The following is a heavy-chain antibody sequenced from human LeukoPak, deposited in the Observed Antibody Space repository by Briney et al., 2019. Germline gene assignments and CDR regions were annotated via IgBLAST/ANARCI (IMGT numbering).Heavy chain of an antibody. Sequence: QPGGSLRLSCAASGFTFSSYGMHWVRQAPGKGLEWVAFIRYDGSNKYYADSVKGRFTISRDNSKNTLYLQMNSLRAEDTAVYYCAKDGFVPPPHISSSGRPYYFDYWGQGTLVTVSS. CDR3: AKDGFVPPPHISSSGRPYYFDY. CDR1: GFTFSSYG. V-gene: IGHV3-30*02. CDR2: IRYDGSNK. J-gene: IGHJ4*02. D-gene: IGHD6-13*01.